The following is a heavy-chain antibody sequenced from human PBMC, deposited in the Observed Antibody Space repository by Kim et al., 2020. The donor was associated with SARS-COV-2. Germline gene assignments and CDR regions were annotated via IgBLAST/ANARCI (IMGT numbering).Heavy chain of an antibody. Sequence: YEDPVTGRVPITRANDKDSLYLQMNSLRAEDTAVYYCARTGGSGYYYFDYWGQGTLVTVSS. D-gene: IGHD3-22*01. V-gene: IGHV3-11*01. CDR3: ARTGGSGYYYFDY. J-gene: IGHJ4*02.